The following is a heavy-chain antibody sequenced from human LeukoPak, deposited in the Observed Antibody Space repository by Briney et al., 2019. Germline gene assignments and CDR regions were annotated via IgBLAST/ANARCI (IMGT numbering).Heavy chain of an antibody. D-gene: IGHD3-22*01. J-gene: IGHJ3*02. CDR2: IYPGDSDT. CDR1: GYSFTSYW. Sequence: GESPKISCKGSGYSFTSYWIGWVRQMPGKGLEWMGIIYPGDSDTRHSPSFQGQATISADKSISTAYLQWSSLKASDTAMYYCAVTGEHYYDSSGRPPNDAFDIWGQGTMVTVSS. CDR3: AVTGEHYYDSSGRPPNDAFDI. V-gene: IGHV5-51*01.